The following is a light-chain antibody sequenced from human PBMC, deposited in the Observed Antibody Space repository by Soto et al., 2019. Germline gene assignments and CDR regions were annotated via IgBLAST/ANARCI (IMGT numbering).Light chain of an antibody. Sequence: LVFTHSPATLSLPPGKRATLSCRASRSVSSIYLAWYQQKPGQAPRLLIYGTSSRATAIPDRFSGSGSGTDFTLTISRLEPEDFAVYYCQQYGSSSWTFGEGTKV. CDR1: RSVSSIY. CDR3: QQYGSSSWT. V-gene: IGKV3-20*01. J-gene: IGKJ1*01. CDR2: GTS.